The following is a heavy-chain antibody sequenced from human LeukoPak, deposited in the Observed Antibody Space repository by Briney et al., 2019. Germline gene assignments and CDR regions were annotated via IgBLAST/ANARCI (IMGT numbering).Heavy chain of an antibody. D-gene: IGHD3-10*01. CDR1: GFNFVNTW. V-gene: IGHV3-74*01. CDR3: AKVPDYYGSGRYH. Sequence: SGGSLRLSCAASGFNFVNTWMHWVRQAPGKGLVWVARIKNDGSGIIYADSVEGRFTISRDNAKNSLYLQMNSLRAEDTAVYYCAKVPDYYGSGRYHWGQGTLVTVSS. CDR2: IKNDGSGI. J-gene: IGHJ4*02.